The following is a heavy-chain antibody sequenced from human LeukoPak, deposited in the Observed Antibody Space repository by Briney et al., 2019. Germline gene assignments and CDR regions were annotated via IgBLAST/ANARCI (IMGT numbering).Heavy chain of an antibody. CDR2: IWYDGSNK. Sequence: GRSLRLSCAASGFTFSSYGMHWVRQAPGKGLEWVAVIWYDGSNKYYADSVKGRFTISRDNSKNTLYLQMNSLRAEDTAVYYCAKEPGSSSSEVDYWGQGTLVTVSS. V-gene: IGHV3-33*06. D-gene: IGHD6-6*01. CDR3: AKEPGSSSSEVDY. CDR1: GFTFSSYG. J-gene: IGHJ4*02.